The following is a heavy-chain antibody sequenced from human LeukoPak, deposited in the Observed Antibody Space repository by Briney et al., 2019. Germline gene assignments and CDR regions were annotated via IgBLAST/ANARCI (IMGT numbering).Heavy chain of an antibody. CDR1: GGSISSYY. CDR2: IYYSGST. J-gene: IGHJ5*02. D-gene: IGHD4-11*01. Sequence: PSETLSLTCTVSGGSISSYYWSWLRQPPGKGLEWIGYIYYSGSTNYNPSLKSRVTISVDTSKNQFSLKLSSVTAADTAVYYCARETTVEESRGRFDWLDPWGQGTLVTVSS. V-gene: IGHV4-59*01. CDR3: ARETTVEESRGRFDWLDP.